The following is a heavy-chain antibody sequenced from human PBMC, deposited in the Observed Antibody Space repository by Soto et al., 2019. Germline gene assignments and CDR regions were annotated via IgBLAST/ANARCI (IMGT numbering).Heavy chain of an antibody. Sequence: SETLSLTCAVYGGSFSGYYWSWIRQPPGKGLEWIGEINHSGSTNYNPSLKSRVTISVDTSKNQFSLKLSSVTAADTAVYYCARPQLRGFDYWGQGTLVTVSS. J-gene: IGHJ4*02. CDR2: INHSGST. CDR1: GGSFSGYY. D-gene: IGHD1-7*01. V-gene: IGHV4-34*01. CDR3: ARPQLRGFDY.